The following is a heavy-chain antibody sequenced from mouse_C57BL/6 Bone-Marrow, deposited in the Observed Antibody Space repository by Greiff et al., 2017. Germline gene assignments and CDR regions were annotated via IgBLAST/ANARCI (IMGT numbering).Heavy chain of an antibody. CDR1: GYTFTSYG. Sequence: VQLQQSGAELARPGASVKLSCKASGYTFTSYGISWVKQRTGQGLEWIGEIYPRSGNTYYNEKFKGKATLTAEKTSSTAYMWCRSLTSEDTAVYFWARDGYDYYVDYWGQGTTLTVSS. V-gene: IGHV1-81*01. CDR3: ARDGYDYYVDY. J-gene: IGHJ2*01. D-gene: IGHD2-4*01. CDR2: IYPRSGNT.